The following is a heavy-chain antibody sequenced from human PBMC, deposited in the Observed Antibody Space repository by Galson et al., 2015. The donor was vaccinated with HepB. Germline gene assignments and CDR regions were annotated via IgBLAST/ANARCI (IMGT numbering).Heavy chain of an antibody. D-gene: IGHD6-19*01. V-gene: IGHV3-64*04. CDR1: GFTFSSYA. J-gene: IGHJ4*02. CDR2: ISSNGGST. Sequence: SLRLSCAASGFTFSSYAMHWVRQAPGKGLEYVSVISSNGGSTYYADSVKGRFTISRDNSKNTLFLQMNSLRPEDTAVYYCAKDGRYSSGWHYFDYWGQGTLVTVSS. CDR3: AKDGRYSSGWHYFDY.